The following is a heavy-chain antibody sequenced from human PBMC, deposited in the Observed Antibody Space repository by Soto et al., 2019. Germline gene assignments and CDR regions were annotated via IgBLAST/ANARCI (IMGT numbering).Heavy chain of an antibody. CDR3: ARVYLLRFLYGMDV. CDR1: GYTFTSYA. CDR2: INAGNGNT. D-gene: IGHD3-3*01. V-gene: IGHV1-3*01. Sequence: QVQLVQSGAEVKKPGASVKVSCKASGYTFTSYAMHWVRQAPGPRLECMGWINAGNGNTKYSQKFQGRVTITSDTSSSTADMELSSLRSDDTAVYYCARVYLLRFLYGMDVRGQGTTVPDSS. J-gene: IGHJ6*02.